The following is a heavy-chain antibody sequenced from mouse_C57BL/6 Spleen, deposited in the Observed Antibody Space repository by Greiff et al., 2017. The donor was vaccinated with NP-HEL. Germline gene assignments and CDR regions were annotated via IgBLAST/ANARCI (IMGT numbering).Heavy chain of an antibody. J-gene: IGHJ3*01. CDR1: GFTFSDYG. Sequence: EVMLVESGGGLVKPGGSLKLSCAASGFTFSDYGMHWVRQAPEKGLEWVAYISSGSSTIYYADTVKGRFTISRDNAKNTLFLQMTSLRSEDTAMYYCARSDWGTWFAYWGQGTLVTVSA. CDR3: ARSDWGTWFAY. CDR2: ISSGSSTI. V-gene: IGHV5-17*01.